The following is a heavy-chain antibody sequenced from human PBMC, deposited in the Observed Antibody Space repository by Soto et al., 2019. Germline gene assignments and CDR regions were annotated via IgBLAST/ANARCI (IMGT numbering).Heavy chain of an antibody. J-gene: IGHJ6*03. Sequence: QVQLVQSGAEVKKPGSSVRISCAASGATFNDYTFTWVRRAPGLGLEWMGRVIPLLDASNYAEKFQDRVTVTADRSTSTVCRELSGLKSEDSAIYYCASGKSQMPQDRMGFYYYMDVWGKGTTVTVSS. CDR2: VIPLLDAS. CDR3: ASGKSQMPQDRMGFYYYMDV. D-gene: IGHD2-15*01. CDR1: GATFNDYT. V-gene: IGHV1-69*08.